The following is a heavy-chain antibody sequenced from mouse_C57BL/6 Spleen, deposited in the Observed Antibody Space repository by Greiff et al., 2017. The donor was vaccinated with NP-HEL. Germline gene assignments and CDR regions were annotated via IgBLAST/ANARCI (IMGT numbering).Heavy chain of an antibody. CDR3: ARSHYYGSSYWYFDV. CDR2: IDPSASYT. V-gene: IGHV1-69*01. CDR1: GYTFTSYW. J-gene: IGHJ1*03. D-gene: IGHD1-1*01. Sequence: QVQLQQPGAELVMPGASVKLSCKASGYTFTSYWMHWVKQRPGQGLEWIGEIDPSASYTNYNQKFKGKSTLTVDKSSSTAYMQLSSLTSGDSAVYYCARSHYYGSSYWYFDVWGTGTTVTVSS.